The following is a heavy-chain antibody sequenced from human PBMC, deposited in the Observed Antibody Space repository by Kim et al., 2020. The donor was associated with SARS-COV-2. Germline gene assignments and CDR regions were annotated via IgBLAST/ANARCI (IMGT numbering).Heavy chain of an antibody. CDR2: INHSGST. CDR3: ARGTDSRRYRHSYFDY. V-gene: IGHV4-34*01. D-gene: IGHD1-1*01. Sequence: SETLSLTCAVYGGSFSGYYWSWIRQPPGKGLEWIGEINHSGSTNYNPSLKSRVTISVDTSKNQFSLKLSSVTAADTAVYYCARGTDSRRYRHSYFDYWGQGTLVTVSS. CDR1: GGSFSGYY. J-gene: IGHJ4*02.